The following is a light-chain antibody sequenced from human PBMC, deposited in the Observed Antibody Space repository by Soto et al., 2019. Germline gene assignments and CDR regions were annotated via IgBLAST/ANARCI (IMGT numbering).Light chain of an antibody. CDR1: SSNIGSNT. Sequence: QSVVTQPPSASGTPGQTVTISCSGSSSNIGSNTVNWYQHLPGTAPKLLIYNNNQRPSGVPDRFSGSKSGTSASLAISGLQSEDEADYYCAAWDDSLNGYVFGTGTKVTVL. CDR3: AAWDDSLNGYV. J-gene: IGLJ1*01. V-gene: IGLV1-44*01. CDR2: NNN.